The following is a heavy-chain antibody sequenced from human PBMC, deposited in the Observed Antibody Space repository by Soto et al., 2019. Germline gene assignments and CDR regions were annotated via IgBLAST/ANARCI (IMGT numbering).Heavy chain of an antibody. CDR3: TTGIDLEGAGRGYYYGMDV. D-gene: IGHD3-3*01. Sequence: GGSLRLSCAASGFTFSNAWMNWVRQAPGKGLEWVGRIKSKTDGGTTDYAAPGKGRFTISRDDSKNTLDLQMNSLKAEDTAVYYCTTGIDLEGAGRGYYYGMDVWGKGTTVTVSS. CDR1: GFTFSNAW. J-gene: IGHJ6*04. V-gene: IGHV3-15*07. CDR2: IKSKTDGGTT.